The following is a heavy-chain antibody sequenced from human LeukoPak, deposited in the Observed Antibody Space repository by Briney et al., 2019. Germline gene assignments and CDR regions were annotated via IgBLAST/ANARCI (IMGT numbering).Heavy chain of an antibody. Sequence: SCKASGFTFSSYGMHWVRQAPGKGLEWVAVIWYDGSNKYYADSVKGRFTISRDNSKNTLYLQMNSLRAEDTAVYYCARDRYYDSSGYYVDYWGQGTLVTVSS. CDR1: GFTFSSYG. J-gene: IGHJ4*02. V-gene: IGHV3-33*01. CDR3: ARDRYYDSSGYYVDY. CDR2: IWYDGSNK. D-gene: IGHD3-22*01.